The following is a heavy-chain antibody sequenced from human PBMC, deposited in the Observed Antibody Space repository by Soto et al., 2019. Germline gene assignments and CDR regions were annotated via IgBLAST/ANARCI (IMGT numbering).Heavy chain of an antibody. CDR3: AKDGHSYGSVFAY. CDR2: IYYSGST. J-gene: IGHJ4*02. Sequence: SETLSLTCTVSGGSISSGGNYWSWIRQHPGKGLEWIGYIYYSGSTYYNPSLKSRVTISVDTSKNQFSLKLSSVTAADTALYYCAKDGHSYGSVFAYWVQGTLVTVSS. CDR1: GGSISSGGNY. D-gene: IGHD5-18*01. V-gene: IGHV4-31*03.